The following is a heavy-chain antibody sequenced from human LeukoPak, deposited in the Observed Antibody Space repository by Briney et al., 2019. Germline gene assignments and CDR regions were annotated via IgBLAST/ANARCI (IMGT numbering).Heavy chain of an antibody. CDR1: GFTFSNYA. V-gene: IGHV3-23*01. J-gene: IGHJ4*02. CDR2: ISASGRDT. Sequence: GGSLRLSCAASGFTFSNYAMSWVRQVPGKGLEWVSGISASGRDTWFPDSVKGRFTISRDNSKNTLFLQMNSLRVEDTAIYYCAKDAAGPEYWGQGTLVTVSS. CDR3: AKDAAGPEY. D-gene: IGHD6-13*01.